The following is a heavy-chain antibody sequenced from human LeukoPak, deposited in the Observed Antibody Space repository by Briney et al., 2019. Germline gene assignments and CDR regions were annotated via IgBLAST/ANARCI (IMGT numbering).Heavy chain of an antibody. Sequence: AGGSLRLSCAASGFTFTTYWMSWVRQAPGKGLEWVANIKQDGTEKYYVDSVKGRFTISRDNAKNSLYLRMNSLRAEDTAVYYCASEVPYHYYMDVWGKGTTVTVSS. J-gene: IGHJ6*03. CDR1: GFTFTTYW. CDR2: IKQDGTEK. D-gene: IGHD3-10*01. CDR3: ASEVPYHYYMDV. V-gene: IGHV3-7*01.